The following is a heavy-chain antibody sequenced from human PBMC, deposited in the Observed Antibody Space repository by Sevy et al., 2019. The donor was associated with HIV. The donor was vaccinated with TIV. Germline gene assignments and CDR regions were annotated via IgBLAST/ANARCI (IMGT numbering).Heavy chain of an antibody. CDR1: GFTFRDYP. CDR2: ISRASDSI. V-gene: IGHV3-48*02. D-gene: IGHD1-26*01. J-gene: IGHJ4*02. Sequence: GGSLRLSCAASGFTFRDYPMNWIRQAPGKGLEWLSYISRASDSIYYADSVMGRFTDSRDNAKNSLYLQMDRLSDEDTAIYYCAREHTGSFPDFWGQGTLVTVSS. CDR3: AREHTGSFPDF.